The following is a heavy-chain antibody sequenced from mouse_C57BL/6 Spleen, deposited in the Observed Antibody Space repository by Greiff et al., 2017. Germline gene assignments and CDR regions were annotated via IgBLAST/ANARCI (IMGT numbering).Heavy chain of an antibody. V-gene: IGHV1-55*01. J-gene: IGHJ2*01. D-gene: IGHD2-4*01. CDR1: GYTFTSYW. Sequence: QVQLQQPGAELVKPGASVKMSCKASGYTFTSYWITWVKQRPGQGLEWIGDIYPGSGRTNYNEKFKSKATLTVDTSSSTAYMQLSSLTSADAAVDYCAKNYDYPGYWGQGTTLTVSS. CDR3: AKNYDYPGY. CDR2: IYPGSGRT.